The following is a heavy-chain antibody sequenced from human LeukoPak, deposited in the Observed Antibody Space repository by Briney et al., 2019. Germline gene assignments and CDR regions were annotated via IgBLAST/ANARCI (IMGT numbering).Heavy chain of an antibody. Sequence: GGSLRLSCAASGFTFSSYTMNWVRQAPGKGLEWVSYIYSRSSTIYYADSVKGRFTISRDNAKNPLYLQMNSLRAEDTAVYYCATGDYGAFDIWGQRTMVTVSS. CDR2: IYSRSSTI. V-gene: IGHV3-48*01. CDR1: GFTFSSYT. D-gene: IGHD4-17*01. J-gene: IGHJ3*02. CDR3: ATGDYGAFDI.